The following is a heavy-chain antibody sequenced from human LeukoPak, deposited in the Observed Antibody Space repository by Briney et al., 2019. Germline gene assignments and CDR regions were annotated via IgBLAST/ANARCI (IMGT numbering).Heavy chain of an antibody. D-gene: IGHD5-12*01. J-gene: IGHJ3*02. V-gene: IGHV1-8*01. CDR2: MNPNSGHT. CDR3: ARGVGDIGAFDM. Sequence: GASVKVSCKASGYTFTSYNIDWVRQATGQGLEWMGWMNPNSGHTGYAQKFQGRVTMTRDTSISTAYLELSSLISEDTAVYYCARGVGDIGAFDMWGQGTMVTVSS. CDR1: GYTFTSYN.